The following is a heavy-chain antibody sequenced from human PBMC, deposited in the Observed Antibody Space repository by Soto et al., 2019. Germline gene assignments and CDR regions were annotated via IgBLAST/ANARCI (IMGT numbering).Heavy chain of an antibody. CDR1: GESSRSFY. D-gene: IGHD3-10*01. V-gene: IGHV4-59*12. Sequence: SETLSLTCTVSGESSRSFYWSWIRQPPGKGLEWIGYVNYIGTTNYNASLKSRVTISLNTAKTQLSLRAEDTAVYYCARDPYGPGRFFDYWGQGTPVTVSS. CDR3: ARDPYGPGRFFDY. CDR2: VNYIGTT. J-gene: IGHJ4*02.